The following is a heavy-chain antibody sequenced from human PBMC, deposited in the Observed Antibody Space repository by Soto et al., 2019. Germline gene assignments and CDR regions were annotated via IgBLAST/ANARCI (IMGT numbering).Heavy chain of an antibody. J-gene: IGHJ4*02. V-gene: IGHV3-72*01. D-gene: IGHD1-26*01. CDR2: SRNKANSYTI. CDR3: ARSGTYSFDY. Sequence: GGFLRLSCAASGFTFSDHYMDWVRQAPGKGLEWVGRSRNKANSYTIEYAASVKGRFTISRDDSQNSLYLQMNSLKTEDTAVYYCARSGTYSFDYWGQGTLVTVSS. CDR1: GFTFSDHY.